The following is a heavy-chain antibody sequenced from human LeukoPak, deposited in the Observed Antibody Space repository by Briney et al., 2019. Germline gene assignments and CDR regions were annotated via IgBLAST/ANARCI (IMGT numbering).Heavy chain of an antibody. CDR2: INGDGSGT. Sequence: PGGSLRLSCAASGFTFSTYWVHWVRQAPGKGLVWVSRINGDGSGTSYADSVKGRFTISRDNAKNTLHLQMNSLRAEDTAVYYCARGGFSHYFDYWGQGTLVTVSS. J-gene: IGHJ4*02. V-gene: IGHV3-74*01. D-gene: IGHD3-16*01. CDR1: GFTFSTYW. CDR3: ARGGFSHYFDY.